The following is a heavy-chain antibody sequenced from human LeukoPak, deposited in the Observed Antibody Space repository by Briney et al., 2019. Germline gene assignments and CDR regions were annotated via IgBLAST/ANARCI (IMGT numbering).Heavy chain of an antibody. V-gene: IGHV3-74*01. CDR3: ARDRSPIAADGMDV. CDR1: GFTFSSYW. CDR2: INSDGSST. J-gene: IGHJ6*02. Sequence: GGSLRLSCAASGFTFSSYWMHWVRHAPGKGLVWVSRINSDGSSTSYADSVKGRFTISRDNARNTLYLQMNSLRAEDTAVFYCARDRSPIAADGMDVWGRGTTVTVSS. D-gene: IGHD6-25*01.